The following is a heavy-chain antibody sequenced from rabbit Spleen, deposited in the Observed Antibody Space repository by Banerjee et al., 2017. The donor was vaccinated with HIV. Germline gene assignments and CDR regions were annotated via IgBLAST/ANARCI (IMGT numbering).Heavy chain of an antibody. CDR3: ARVSETSGWGEDL. CDR2: IYSTIYYT. D-gene: IGHD4-1*01. J-gene: IGHJ4*01. V-gene: IGHV1S45*01. CDR1: GFAFNSVYD. Sequence: QEQLVESGGGLVQPEGSLTLTCTASGFAFNSVYDMCWVRQAPGKGLEWIGYIYSTIYYTYYARWAKGRFTISKTSSTTVTLQMTSLTVADTATYFCARVSETSGWGEDLWGPGTLVTVS.